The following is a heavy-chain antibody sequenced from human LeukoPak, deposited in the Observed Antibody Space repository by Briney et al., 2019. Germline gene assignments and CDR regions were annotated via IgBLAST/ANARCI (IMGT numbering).Heavy chain of an antibody. CDR1: GFTFASHA. Sequence: GGSLRLSCVASGFTFASHAVSWVRQAPGKGLEWVSSISESGDNTYYADSVKGRFTISRDTSKNTLYLQMNSLRAEDTAVYYCAKAYDILTLNWFDPWGQGTLVTVSS. CDR2: ISESGDNT. V-gene: IGHV3-23*01. J-gene: IGHJ5*02. CDR3: AKAYDILTLNWFDP. D-gene: IGHD3-9*01.